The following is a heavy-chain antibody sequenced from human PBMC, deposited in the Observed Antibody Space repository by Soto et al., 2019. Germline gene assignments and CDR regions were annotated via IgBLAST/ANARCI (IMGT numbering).Heavy chain of an antibody. CDR1: GFTFSSYS. D-gene: IGHD3-3*01. V-gene: IGHV3-48*01. CDR3: ARWVLREGWFAP. CDR2: ISSSSSTT. Sequence: EVQLVESGGGLVQPGGSLRLSCAASGFTFSSYSMNWVRQAPGKGLEWVSYISSSSSTTYYADSVKGRFTISRDNAKNSLYLQMNSLRAEDTAVYYCARWVLREGWFAPWGQGTLVTVSS. J-gene: IGHJ5*02.